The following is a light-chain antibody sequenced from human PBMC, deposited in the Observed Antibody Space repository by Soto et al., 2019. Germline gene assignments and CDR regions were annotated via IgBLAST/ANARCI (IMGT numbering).Light chain of an antibody. CDR1: QGISHY. CDR3: LQHNTYPLS. CDR2: GAS. J-gene: IGKJ4*01. V-gene: IGKV1-17*03. Sequence: DIQMTRSPSAMSASVGDRVTITCRASQGISHYLAWFQQRPGQVPKRLIYGASTLHSGVPSRFSGSGSGTEFTLTISSLQPEDFGTYYCLQHNTYPLSFGGGTKVDIK.